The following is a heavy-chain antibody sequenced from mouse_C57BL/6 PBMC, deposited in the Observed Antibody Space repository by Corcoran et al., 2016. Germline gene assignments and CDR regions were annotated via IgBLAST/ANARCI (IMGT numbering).Heavy chain of an antibody. V-gene: IGHV1-26*01. CDR2: INPNNGGT. Sequence: EVQLQQSGPELVKPGASVKISCKASGYTFTDYYMNWVKQSHGKSLEWIGDINPNNGGTSYNQKFKGKATLTVDKSSSTAYMELRSLTSEDSAVYYCARWSSLYYFDYWGQGTTLTVSS. CDR1: GYTFTDYY. D-gene: IGHD1-1*01. CDR3: ARWSSLYYFDY. J-gene: IGHJ2*01.